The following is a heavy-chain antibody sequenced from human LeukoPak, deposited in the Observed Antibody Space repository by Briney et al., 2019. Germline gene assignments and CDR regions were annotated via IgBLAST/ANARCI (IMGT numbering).Heavy chain of an antibody. CDR3: ARDVNYAFDY. V-gene: IGHV1-18*01. CDR2: ISANSGNT. CDR1: GYSFTRNG. J-gene: IGHJ4*02. Sequence: ASVKVSCKPSGYSFTRNGISWVRQAPGQGLEWMAWISANSGNTNYAQNFQDRVTLTTDTSTSTAYMELRSLRSDDTAAYYCARDVNYAFDYWGQGTLVTVSS. D-gene: IGHD3-16*01.